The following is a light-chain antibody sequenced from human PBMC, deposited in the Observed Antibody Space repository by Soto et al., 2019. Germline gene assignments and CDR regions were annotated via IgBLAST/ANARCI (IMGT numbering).Light chain of an antibody. Sequence: QSVLTQPPLVSAAPGQKVTISCSGSSSNIGNNYVSWYQQLPGTAPKLLIYDNNKRPSGIPDRFSGSKSGTSATLGITGLQTGDEAEYYCGTWDSSLSVYVFGTGTKLTVL. CDR3: GTWDSSLSVYV. CDR2: DNN. J-gene: IGLJ1*01. CDR1: SSNIGNNY. V-gene: IGLV1-51*01.